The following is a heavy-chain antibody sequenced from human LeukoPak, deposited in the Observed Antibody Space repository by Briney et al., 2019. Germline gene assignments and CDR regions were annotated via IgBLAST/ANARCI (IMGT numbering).Heavy chain of an antibody. CDR2: IYPGDSDT. J-gene: IGHJ4*02. CDR3: ARQWGDCSSTSCYSAY. Sequence: GASLQISCKGSGYSFASYWIAWVRRMAGKGLEWRGTIYPGDSDTRYSPSFQGQVTISADKSFSTAYLQWSSLKASDTAIYYCARQWGDCSSTSCYSAYWGQGTLVTVSS. D-gene: IGHD2-2*01. CDR1: GYSFASYW. V-gene: IGHV5-51*01.